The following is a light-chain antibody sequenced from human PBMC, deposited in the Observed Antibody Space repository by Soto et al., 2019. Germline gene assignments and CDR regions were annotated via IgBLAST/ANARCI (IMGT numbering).Light chain of an antibody. CDR3: SSYAGSNNLV. V-gene: IGLV2-8*01. CDR2: EVS. Sequence: QSALTQPPSASRSTGQSVTISCTGTSRDVGGYNYVSWYQQHPGKAPKLIISEVSKRPSGVPDRFSGSKSGNTASLSVSGLQADDEADYYCSSYAGSNNLVFGGGTKLTVL. CDR1: SRDVGGYNY. J-gene: IGLJ3*02.